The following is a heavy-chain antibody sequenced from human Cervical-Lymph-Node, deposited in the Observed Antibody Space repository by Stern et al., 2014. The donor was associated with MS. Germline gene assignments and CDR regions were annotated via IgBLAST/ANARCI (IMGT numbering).Heavy chain of an antibody. CDR3: ARGRGGNYRYYFDY. V-gene: IGHV3-21*01. CDR2: SSSCDSYI. CDR1: GFTFSSYS. Sequence: EMQLVESGGGLVKPGGSLRLSCAASGFTFSSYSMNWVRQAPGKGLEWVACSSSCDSYIYYSDSLKGRFTISRDNAKNSLYLQMNSLRAEDTAVYYCARGRGGNYRYYFDYWGQGTLVTVSS. D-gene: IGHD4-23*01. J-gene: IGHJ4*02.